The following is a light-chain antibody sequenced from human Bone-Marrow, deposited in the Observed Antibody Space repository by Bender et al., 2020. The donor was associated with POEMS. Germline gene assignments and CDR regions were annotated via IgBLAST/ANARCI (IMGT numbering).Light chain of an antibody. CDR3: AAWDAGLSRGV. V-gene: IGLV2-11*01. CDR2: EVN. J-gene: IGLJ3*02. CDR1: SSDVGGYNY. Sequence: QSALTQPRSVSGSPGQSVTISCTGTSSDVGGYNYVSWYQQYPGKAPKLMIYEVNKRPAGVPDRFSGSKSGNTASLAISGLQSEDEADYYCAAWDAGLSRGVFSGGTKLTVL.